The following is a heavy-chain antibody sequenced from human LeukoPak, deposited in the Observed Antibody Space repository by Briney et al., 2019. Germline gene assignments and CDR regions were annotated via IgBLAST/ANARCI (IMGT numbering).Heavy chain of an antibody. D-gene: IGHD2-15*01. J-gene: IGHJ5*02. CDR2: TYYSGST. CDR3: ARDNLGYCSGGSCYSDWFDP. V-gene: IGHV4-59*01. Sequence: PSETLSLTCTVSGGSISSYYWSWIRQPPGKGLEWIGYTYYSGSTNYNPSLKSRVTISVDTSKNQFSLKLSSVTAADMAVYYCARDNLGYCSGGSCYSDWFDPWGQGTLVTVSS. CDR1: GGSISSYY.